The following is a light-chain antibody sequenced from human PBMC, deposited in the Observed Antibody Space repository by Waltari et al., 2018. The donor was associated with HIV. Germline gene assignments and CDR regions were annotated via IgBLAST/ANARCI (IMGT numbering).Light chain of an antibody. CDR3: QQFNGYPLT. J-gene: IGKJ4*01. CDR1: QGVSRY. V-gene: IGKV1-9*01. Sequence: DIQLTQSPSFLSVSVGDRVTITCRASQGVSRYLAWYQQKAGKAPKVLIYTASTLQSGVPSRFSGSGAGTEFTLTISSLQPEDFATYYCQQFNGYPLTFGGGTKVESK. CDR2: TAS.